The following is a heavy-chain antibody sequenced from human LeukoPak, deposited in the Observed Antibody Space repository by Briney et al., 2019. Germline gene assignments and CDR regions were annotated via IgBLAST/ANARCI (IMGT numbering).Heavy chain of an antibody. J-gene: IGHJ4*02. CDR1: GGSISSYY. D-gene: IGHD4-23*01. Sequence: SETLSLTCTVSGGSISSYYWSWIRQPPWKGLDWIGYIYYSGSTHYNPSLKSRVTISVDTSKNQFSLKLSSVTAADTAVYYCARYGGNFDYWGQGTLVTVSS. V-gene: IGHV4-59*01. CDR3: ARYGGNFDY. CDR2: IYYSGST.